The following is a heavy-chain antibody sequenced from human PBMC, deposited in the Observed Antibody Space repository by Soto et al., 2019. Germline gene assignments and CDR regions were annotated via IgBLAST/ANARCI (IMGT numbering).Heavy chain of an antibody. Sequence: QVQLVQSGPEVMMPGASVKVSCKTSGYIFTAYGLAWLRQAPGQRPEWMGWVSTNDDRTNYAQKFQGRVTMTTDRSTTTTSMELRSLRPDDAAVYYCARELNTESSAYYSFAFWGQGTLVTVSS. V-gene: IGHV1-18*01. J-gene: IGHJ4*02. D-gene: IGHD3-22*01. CDR3: ARELNTESSAYYSFAF. CDR2: VSTNDDRT. CDR1: GYIFTAYG.